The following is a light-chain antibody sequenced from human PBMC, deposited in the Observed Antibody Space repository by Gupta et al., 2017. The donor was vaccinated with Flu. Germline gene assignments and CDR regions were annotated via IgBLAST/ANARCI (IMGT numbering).Light chain of an antibody. CDR2: AAS. Sequence: DLQMTQSPSSVSASVGDRVTITCRASQGINNWLAWYQQKPGKAPKLLIYAASSLQSVVPSRFSGSGSGTDFTLTISILQPEDFATYYCQQASTFPLTFGGGTKVEIK. CDR3: QQASTFPLT. V-gene: IGKV1-12*01. CDR1: QGINNW. J-gene: IGKJ4*01.